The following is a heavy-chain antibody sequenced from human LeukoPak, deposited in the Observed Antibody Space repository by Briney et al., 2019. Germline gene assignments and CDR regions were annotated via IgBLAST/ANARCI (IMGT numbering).Heavy chain of an antibody. CDR1: GFTFSSYA. Sequence: GGSLRLSCAASGFTFSSYAMSWVRQAPGKGLEWVSAISGSGGSTYYADSVKGRFTISRDNSKNTLYLQMNSLRAEDTAVYYCARDSLSYGYGPVNYWGQGTLVTVSS. D-gene: IGHD5-18*01. CDR2: ISGSGGST. CDR3: ARDSLSYGYGPVNY. J-gene: IGHJ4*02. V-gene: IGHV3-23*01.